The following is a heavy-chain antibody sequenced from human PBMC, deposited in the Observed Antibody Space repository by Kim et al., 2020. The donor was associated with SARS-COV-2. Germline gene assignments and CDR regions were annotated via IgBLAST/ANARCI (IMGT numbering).Heavy chain of an antibody. Sequence: TANYAKKFQGRVTSTADESTSTAYMELSSLRSEDTAVYYCARDLVRGVLDWGQGTLVTVSS. CDR2: TA. J-gene: IGHJ4*02. D-gene: IGHD3-10*01. CDR3: ARDLVRGVLD. V-gene: IGHV1-69*01.